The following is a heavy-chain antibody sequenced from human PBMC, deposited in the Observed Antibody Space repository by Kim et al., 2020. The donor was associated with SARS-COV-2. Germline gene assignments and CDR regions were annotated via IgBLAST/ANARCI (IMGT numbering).Heavy chain of an antibody. V-gene: IGHV1-69*13. CDR3: ASPLWFGELEPHGMDV. D-gene: IGHD3-10*01. CDR1: GGTFSSYA. J-gene: IGHJ6*02. CDR2: IIPIFGTA. Sequence: SVKVSCKASGGTFSSYAISWVRQAPGQGLEWMGGIIPIFGTANYAQKFQGRVTITADESTSTAYMELSSLRSEDTAVYYCASPLWFGELEPHGMDVWGQGTTVTVSS.